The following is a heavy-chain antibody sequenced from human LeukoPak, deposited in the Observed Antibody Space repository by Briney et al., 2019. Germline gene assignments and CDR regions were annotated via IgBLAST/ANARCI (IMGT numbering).Heavy chain of an antibody. CDR1: GFTFSSYA. CDR2: ISYDGSNK. Sequence: GGSLRLSCAASGFTFSSYAMHWVRQAPGKGLEWVAVISYDGSNKYYSDSVKGRFTISRDNSKNKLYLQMNSLRAEDTDVYYCARDLGIALDYWGQGTLVTVSS. CDR3: ARDLGIALDY. J-gene: IGHJ4*02. V-gene: IGHV3-30*04. D-gene: IGHD6-13*01.